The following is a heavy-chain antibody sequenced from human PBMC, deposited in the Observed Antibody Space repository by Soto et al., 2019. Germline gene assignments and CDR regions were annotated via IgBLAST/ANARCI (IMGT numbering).Heavy chain of an antibody. CDR1: GASISGHF. V-gene: IGHV4-59*08. Sequence: QVQLQESGPGLGKPSETLSLPCTVPGASISGHFWSWIRQPPGQGLEWIAYVFNSGSTYNPSLKSRVTISVDTSKNQLSLELRSVIAADSAIYYCAINADVWGQGTTVTVSS. J-gene: IGHJ6*02. CDR3: AINADV. CDR2: VFNSGST.